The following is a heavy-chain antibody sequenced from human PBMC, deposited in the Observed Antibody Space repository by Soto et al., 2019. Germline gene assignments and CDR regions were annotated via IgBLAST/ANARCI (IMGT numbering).Heavy chain of an antibody. V-gene: IGHV4-39*01. J-gene: IGHJ6*02. CDR2: SYYSGST. Sequence: QLQLQESGPGLVKPSETLSLTCTVSGGSISSSSYYWGWIRQPPGKGLEWIGSSYYSGSTYYNPSLKRLVTISVDTSKNQFSLKLSSVTAADTAVYYCEAVAAQNYGMDVWGQGTTVTVSS. CDR1: GGSISSSSYY. D-gene: IGHD6-13*01. CDR3: EAVAAQNYGMDV.